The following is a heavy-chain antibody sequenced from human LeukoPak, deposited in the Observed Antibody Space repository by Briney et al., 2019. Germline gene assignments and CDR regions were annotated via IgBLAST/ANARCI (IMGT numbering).Heavy chain of an antibody. J-gene: IGHJ4*02. V-gene: IGHV1-2*02. Sequence: ASVKVSCKASGYTFTGKYMYWVRQAPGQGLEWMGWINPNSGGTNYAQKFQGRVTMTRDTSISTAYMEVSRLRYDDTAVYYCARGGPYYYGSGSYCDYWGQGTLVTVSS. CDR1: GYTFTGKY. CDR2: INPNSGGT. D-gene: IGHD3-10*01. CDR3: ARGGPYYYGSGSYCDY.